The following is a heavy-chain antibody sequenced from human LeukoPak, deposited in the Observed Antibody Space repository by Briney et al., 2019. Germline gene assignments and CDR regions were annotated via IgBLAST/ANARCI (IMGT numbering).Heavy chain of an antibody. V-gene: IGHV3-21*04. J-gene: IGHJ4*02. CDR1: GFTFSSYS. CDR2: ISSSSSYI. Sequence: GGSLRLSCAASGFTFSSYSMNWVRQAPGKGLEWVSSISSSSSYIYYADSVKGRFTISRDNSKNTLYLQMNSLRAADTAVYYCARSPTKRVTEDYWGQGILVTVSS. CDR3: ARSPTKRVTEDY. D-gene: IGHD5-18*01.